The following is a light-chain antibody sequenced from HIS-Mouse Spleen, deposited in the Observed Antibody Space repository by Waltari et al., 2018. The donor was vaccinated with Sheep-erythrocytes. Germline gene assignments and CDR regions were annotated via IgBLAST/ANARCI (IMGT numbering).Light chain of an antibody. J-gene: IGLJ1*01. CDR2: DVS. CDR1: SSDVGVFNY. Sequence: QSALTQPRSVSGSPGQSVTISFTGTSSDVGVFNYVSWYQQHPGQAPTLMIYDVSKRPSGVPDRFSGSKSGNTASLTISGLQAEDEADYYCCSYAGSYNHVFATGTKVTVL. CDR3: CSYAGSYNHV. V-gene: IGLV2-11*01.